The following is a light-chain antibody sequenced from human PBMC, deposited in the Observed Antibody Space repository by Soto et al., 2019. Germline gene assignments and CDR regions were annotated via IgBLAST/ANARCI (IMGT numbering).Light chain of an antibody. CDR3: CSYAGSNYV. CDR2: EVS. V-gene: IGLV2-23*02. Sequence: QSALTQPASVSGSPGQSITISCTGTSSDVGKYNLVSCYQHHPGKAPKLMIYEVSKRPSGVSNRFSGSKSGDTASLTISGLQAEDEADYYCCSYAGSNYVFGTGTKVTVL. J-gene: IGLJ1*01. CDR1: SSDVGKYNL.